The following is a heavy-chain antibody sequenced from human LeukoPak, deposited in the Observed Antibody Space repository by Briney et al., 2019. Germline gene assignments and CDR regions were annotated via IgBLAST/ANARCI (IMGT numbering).Heavy chain of an antibody. CDR1: GFTVSSNY. CDR2: INWNGGST. Sequence: PGGSLRLSCAASGFTVSSNYMSWVRQAPGKGLEWVSGINWNGGSTGYADSVKGRFTISRDNAKNSLYLQMNSLRAEDTALYYCAKSSLAAVGYNWFDPWGQGTLVTVSS. CDR3: AKSSLAAVGYNWFDP. J-gene: IGHJ5*02. V-gene: IGHV3-20*04. D-gene: IGHD6-13*01.